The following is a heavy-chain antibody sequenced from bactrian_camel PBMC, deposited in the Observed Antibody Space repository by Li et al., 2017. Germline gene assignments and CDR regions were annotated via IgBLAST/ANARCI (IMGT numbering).Heavy chain of an antibody. J-gene: IGHJ6*01. V-gene: IGHV3S31*01. CDR1: GDTIGRYC. Sequence: DVQLVESGGGSVQVGGSLRLSCVASGDTIGRYCMGWFRQIPDKEREGVAAICTGGAGTHYADSVKGRFTISQDNAKNTLFLQMNSLKPEDSAMYYCAADCPTVNGGSRATVFGYWGQGTQVTVS. CDR3: AADCPTVNGGSRATVFGY. CDR2: ICTGGAGT. D-gene: IGHD2*01.